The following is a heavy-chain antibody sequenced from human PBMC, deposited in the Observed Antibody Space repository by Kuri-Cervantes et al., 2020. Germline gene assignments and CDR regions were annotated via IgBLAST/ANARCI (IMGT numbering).Heavy chain of an antibody. V-gene: IGHV4-59*08. D-gene: IGHD5-18*01. CDR3: ARRSKDTVMVTFDDY. CDR1: GGSISSSY. J-gene: IGHJ4*02. Sequence: ESLKISCTVSGGSISSSYWSWIRQTSGKGLEWIGYIYYSGSTKYNPSLKSRATISVDTSKNQFSLKLSSVTAADTAVYYCARRSKDTVMVTFDDYWGQGTLVTVSS. CDR2: IYYSGST.